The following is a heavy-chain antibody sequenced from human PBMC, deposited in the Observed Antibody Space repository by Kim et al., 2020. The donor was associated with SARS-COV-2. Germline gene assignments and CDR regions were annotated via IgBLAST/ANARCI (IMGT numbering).Heavy chain of an antibody. CDR2: ISYDGSNK. CDR1: GFTFSSYA. Sequence: GGSLRLSCAASGFTFSSYAMHWVRQAPGKGLEWVAVISYDGSNKYYADSVKGRFTISRDNSKNTLYLQMNSLRAEDTAVYYCAKVLHPECELPDGYYYYYGMDVWGQGTTVTVTS. J-gene: IGHJ6*02. CDR3: AKVLHPECELPDGYYYYYGMDV. D-gene: IGHD1-26*01. V-gene: IGHV3-30*04.